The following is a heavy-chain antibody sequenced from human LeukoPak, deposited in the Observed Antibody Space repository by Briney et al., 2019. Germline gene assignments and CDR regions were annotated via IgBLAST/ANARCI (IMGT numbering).Heavy chain of an antibody. CDR3: ASTRSWHSYGYVY. CDR2: MHPGDPDT. Sequence: GESLKISCKASGYLFTSYSIGWVRQIPGKGLEWVGIMHPGDPDTRDSPSFEGQVTISADKSISTAYLQWSSLKASDTAMYDCASTRSWHSYGYVYWGQGRLVGVSS. V-gene: IGHV5-51*01. CDR1: GYLFTSYS. J-gene: IGHJ4*02. D-gene: IGHD5-18*01.